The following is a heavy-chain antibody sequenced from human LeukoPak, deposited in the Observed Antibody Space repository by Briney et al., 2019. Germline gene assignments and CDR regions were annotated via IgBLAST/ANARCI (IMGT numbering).Heavy chain of an antibody. V-gene: IGHV3-7*03. CDR1: GFTFNSHW. D-gene: IGHD1-26*01. J-gene: IGHJ4*02. Sequence: GGSLRLSCAASGFTFNSHWMSWVRQAPGKGLEWVANINQGEGEKYYVDSVKGRFTISRDNAKKSLFLQMNSLRAEDTAVYYCARGRFIAGTTAYYFDYWGQGTLVTVSS. CDR3: ARGRFIAGTTAYYFDY. CDR2: INQGEGEK.